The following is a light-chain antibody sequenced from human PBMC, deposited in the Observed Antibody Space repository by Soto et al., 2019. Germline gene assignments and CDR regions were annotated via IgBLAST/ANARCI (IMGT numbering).Light chain of an antibody. V-gene: IGKV3-20*01. CDR3: HQCATSSLT. CDR2: DAS. J-gene: IGKJ1*01. CDR1: QSVGNNY. Sequence: EVVLTQSPGTLSLSPGERATLSCRASQSVGNNYLAWYQQKPGQAPRLLIYDASNRATGIPDRFSGSGSGTDFTLTISRLEPEDFAVYYCHQCATSSLTFGQGTKVDLK.